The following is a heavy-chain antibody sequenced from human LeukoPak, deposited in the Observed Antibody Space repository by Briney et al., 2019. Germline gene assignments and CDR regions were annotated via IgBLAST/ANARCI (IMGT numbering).Heavy chain of an antibody. Sequence: NAGGTLRLSCAASGFTFSSYVMNWVRQAPGKGLEWVSSINSSSSYIYYADSVKGRFTISRDNAKNSLYLQMNSLRAEDTAVYYCARVAEGGNSGQYDYGMDVWGQGTTVVVSS. CDR1: GFTFSSYV. J-gene: IGHJ6*02. CDR2: INSSSSYI. CDR3: ARVAEGGNSGQYDYGMDV. D-gene: IGHD4-23*01. V-gene: IGHV3-21*01.